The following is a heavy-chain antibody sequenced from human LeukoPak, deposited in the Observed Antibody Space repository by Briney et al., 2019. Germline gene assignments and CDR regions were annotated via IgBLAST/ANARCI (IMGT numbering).Heavy chain of an antibody. CDR2: INPNSGGT. D-gene: IGHD3-9*01. Sequence: GASVKVSCKASGCTFTGYYMHWVRQAPGQGLEWMGWINPNSGGTNYAQKFQGRVTMTRDTPISTAYMELSRLRSDDTAVYYCASIGPGLRYFDWLYPIHFDYWGQGTLVTVSS. V-gene: IGHV1-2*02. CDR1: GCTFTGYY. J-gene: IGHJ4*02. CDR3: ASIGPGLRYFDWLYPIHFDY.